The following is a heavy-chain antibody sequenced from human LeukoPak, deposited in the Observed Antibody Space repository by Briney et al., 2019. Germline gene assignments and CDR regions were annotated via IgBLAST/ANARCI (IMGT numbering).Heavy chain of an antibody. J-gene: IGHJ5*02. CDR2: VASSGTS. CDR1: GDSLNTYY. CDR3: ARVVRGVVTSNWFDP. D-gene: IGHD2-21*02. Sequence: SPSETLCLTCTVSGDSLNTYYWTWIRQTPGKELEWIGFVASSGTSNYNPSLKSRVVISIDTSKNQFSLALTSVTPADTAVYYCARVVRGVVTSNWFDPWGQGTLVSVSS. V-gene: IGHV4-59*01.